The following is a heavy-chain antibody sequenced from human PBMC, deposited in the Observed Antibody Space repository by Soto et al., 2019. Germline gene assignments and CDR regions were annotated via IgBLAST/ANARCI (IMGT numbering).Heavy chain of an antibody. Sequence: GGSLRLSCAASGFTFHTYEMNWVRQSPGKGLEWVSYISSTSSTISYADSVKGRFTISRDNAKNSLSLQMNSLRAEDTAVYYCARGAYYYYYGLDVWGQGTTVTVSS. CDR1: GFTFHTYE. CDR3: ARGAYYYYYGLDV. V-gene: IGHV3-48*03. J-gene: IGHJ6*02. CDR2: ISSTSSTI.